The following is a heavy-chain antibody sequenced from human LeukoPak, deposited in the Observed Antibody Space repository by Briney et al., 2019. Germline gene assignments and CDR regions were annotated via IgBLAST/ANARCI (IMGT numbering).Heavy chain of an antibody. CDR2: INDYTGNT. CDR1: GGSFTDYF. V-gene: IGHV4-34*01. CDR3: ARGRIAKIVVVHSFHYSMDV. J-gene: IGHJ6*02. D-gene: IGHD3-22*01. Sequence: HPSETLSLTCDVFGGSFTDYFWTWIRQSPGKGLEWIGEINDYTGNTNYNPSLNSRVSISLEKSKNQFSLELRSVTAADTAVYYCARGRIAKIVVVHSFHYSMDVWGQGTTVTVSS.